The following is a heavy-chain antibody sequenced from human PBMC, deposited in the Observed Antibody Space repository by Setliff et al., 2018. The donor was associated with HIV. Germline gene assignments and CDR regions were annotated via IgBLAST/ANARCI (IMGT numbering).Heavy chain of an antibody. CDR3: ATLAAAGESYDY. Sequence: SETLSLTCAVYGGSFSDYYWSWIRQPPGKGLEWIGEINHSGSTNYNASLKSRVIISVDTSKNQFSLKLSSVTAADTAVYYCATLAAAGESYDYWGQGSLVTVSS. V-gene: IGHV4-34*01. D-gene: IGHD6-13*01. J-gene: IGHJ4*02. CDR2: INHSGST. CDR1: GGSFSDYY.